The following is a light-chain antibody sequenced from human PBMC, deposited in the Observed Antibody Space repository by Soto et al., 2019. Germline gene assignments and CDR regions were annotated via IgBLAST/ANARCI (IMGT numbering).Light chain of an antibody. V-gene: IGLV2-14*01. CDR2: EVS. CDR1: SSDVGAYTS. Sequence: QSVLTQPASVSGSPGQSITISCTGSSSDVGAYTSVSWYQQHPGKAPKLMIYEVSNRPSGVSRRFSGSKSGNTASLTISGLQAEDEAHYYCSSYTSSSTYVFGTGTKVTVL. CDR3: SSYTSSSTYV. J-gene: IGLJ1*01.